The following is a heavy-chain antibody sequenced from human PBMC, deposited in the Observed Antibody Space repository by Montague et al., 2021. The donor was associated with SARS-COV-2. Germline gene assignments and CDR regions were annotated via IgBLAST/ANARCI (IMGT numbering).Heavy chain of an antibody. V-gene: IGHV4-59*08. D-gene: IGHD6-19*01. Sequence: SETLSLTCTVSGGSISSFYWSWFRQPPGKGLEWIGYISDSGSTNYNPSLTSRVTMSVDTSKNQFSLNLSSVTAADTAVYYCAKVAGSHDTFDIWGRGTMVTVSS. J-gene: IGHJ3*02. CDR3: AKVAGSHDTFDI. CDR2: ISDSGST. CDR1: GGSISSFY.